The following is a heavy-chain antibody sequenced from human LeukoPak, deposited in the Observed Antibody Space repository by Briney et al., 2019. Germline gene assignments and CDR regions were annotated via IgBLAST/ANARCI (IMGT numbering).Heavy chain of an antibody. V-gene: IGHV1-8*01. CDR1: GYTFTTSD. CDR2: LNPNSGNT. Sequence: GASVRLSCKASGYTFTTSDINWVRQAPGQGLEWMGWLNPNSGNTAYAQKFQGRVIMTRNTSKSTAYMELSSLRSEDTAVYYCARSGSYPRRFDYWGQGTLVTVSS. D-gene: IGHD1-26*01. CDR3: ARSGSYPRRFDY. J-gene: IGHJ4*02.